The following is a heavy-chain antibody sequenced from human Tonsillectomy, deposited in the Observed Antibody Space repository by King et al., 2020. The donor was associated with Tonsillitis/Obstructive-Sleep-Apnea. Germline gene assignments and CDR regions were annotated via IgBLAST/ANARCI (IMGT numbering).Heavy chain of an antibody. CDR1: GFTFSSYS. D-gene: IGHD6-19*01. CDR2: ISSSSSYI. J-gene: IGHJ4*02. V-gene: IGHV3-21*01. Sequence: EVQLVESGGGLVKPGGSLRLSCAASGFTFSSYSMNWVRQAPGQGLEWVSSISSSSSYIYYADSVKGRFTISRDNAKNSLYLQMNSLRAEDTAGYYCARGGINSGWFNIDYWGQGTLVTVSS. CDR3: ARGGINSGWFNIDY.